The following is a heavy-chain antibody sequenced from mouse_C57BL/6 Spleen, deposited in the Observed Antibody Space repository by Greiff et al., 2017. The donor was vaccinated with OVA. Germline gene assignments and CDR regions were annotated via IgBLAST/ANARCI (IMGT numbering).Heavy chain of an antibody. D-gene: IGHD2-4*01. CDR2: IWSGGST. CDR3: ARNDDYDGNYYAMDC. CDR1: GFSLTSYG. J-gene: IGHJ4*01. V-gene: IGHV2-2*01. Sequence: VMLVESGPGLVQPSQSLSITCTVSGFSLTSYGVHWVRQSPGKGLEWLGVIWSGGSTDYNAAFISRLSISKDNSKSQVFCKMNSLQADDTAIYYCARNDDYDGNYYAMDCWGQGTSVTVSS.